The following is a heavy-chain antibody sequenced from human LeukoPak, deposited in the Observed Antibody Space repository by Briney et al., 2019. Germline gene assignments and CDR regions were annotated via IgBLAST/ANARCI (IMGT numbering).Heavy chain of an antibody. CDR1: GFTFTSYN. D-gene: IGHD2/OR15-2a*01. V-gene: IGHV3-30*03. Sequence: GGSLRLSCAASGFTFTSYNFHWVRQAPGKGLQWVGMISYDGNKKYEDSVKGRITISRENSKNTLYLQMTSLRLEDTAVYFCVRDFPNSKPRFDWWGQGTLVTVSS. CDR2: ISYDGNKK. J-gene: IGHJ4*02. CDR3: VRDFPNSKPRFDW.